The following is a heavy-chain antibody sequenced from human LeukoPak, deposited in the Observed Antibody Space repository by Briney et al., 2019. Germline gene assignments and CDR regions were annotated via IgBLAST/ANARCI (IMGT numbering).Heavy chain of an antibody. CDR1: GYTFTSYG. D-gene: IGHD1-26*01. CDR3: ARESGGIVGSPPDY. J-gene: IGHJ4*02. V-gene: IGHV1-18*01. CDR2: VSAYNGNT. Sequence: ASVKVSCKASGYTFTSYGISWVRQAPGQGLEWMGWVSAYNGNTNYAQKLQGRVTMTTDTSTSTAYMELRSLRSDDTAVYYCARESGGIVGSPPDYWGQGTLVTVSS.